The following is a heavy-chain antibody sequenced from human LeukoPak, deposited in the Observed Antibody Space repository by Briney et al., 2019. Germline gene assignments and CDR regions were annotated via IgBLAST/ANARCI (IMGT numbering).Heavy chain of an antibody. CDR1: GGTFSSYA. V-gene: IGHV1-69*05. Sequence: SVKVSCKASGGTFSSYAISWVRQAPGQGLEWMGRIIPIFGTANYAQKFQGRVTITTDESTSTAYMELSSLRSEDTAVYYCARDFRFWEIRMFDHWGQGTLVTVSS. D-gene: IGHD3-10*01. CDR3: ARDFRFWEIRMFDH. CDR2: IIPIFGTA. J-gene: IGHJ5*02.